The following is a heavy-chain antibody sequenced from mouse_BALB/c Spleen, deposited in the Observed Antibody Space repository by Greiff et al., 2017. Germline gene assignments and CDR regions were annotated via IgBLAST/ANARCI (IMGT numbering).Heavy chain of an antibody. Sequence: EVKLMESGPGLVKPSQSLSLTCTVTGYSITSDYAWNWIRQFPGNKLEWMGYISYSGSTSYNPSLKSRISITRDTSKNQFFLQLNSVTTEDTATYYCARRDRYDDYFDDWGQGTTLTVSS. CDR3: ARRDRYDDYFDD. D-gene: IGHD2-14*01. V-gene: IGHV3-2*02. J-gene: IGHJ2*01. CDR1: GYSITSDYA. CDR2: ISYSGST.